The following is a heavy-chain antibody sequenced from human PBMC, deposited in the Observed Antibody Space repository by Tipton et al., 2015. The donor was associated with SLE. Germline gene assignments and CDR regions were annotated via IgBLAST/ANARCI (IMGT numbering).Heavy chain of an antibody. CDR1: GGSLSSYY. CDR2: IYYSGST. Sequence: TLSLTCTVSGGSLSSYYWSWIRQPAGKGLEWIGSIYYSGSTYYNPSLKSRVTISVDTSKNQFSLKLSSVTAADTAVYYCASTVDTAMAQHGGQGTLVTVSS. D-gene: IGHD5-18*01. V-gene: IGHV4-59*05. CDR3: ASTVDTAMAQH. J-gene: IGHJ1*01.